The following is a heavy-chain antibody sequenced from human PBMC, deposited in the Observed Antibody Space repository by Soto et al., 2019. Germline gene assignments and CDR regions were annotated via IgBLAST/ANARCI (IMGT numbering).Heavy chain of an antibody. J-gene: IGHJ4*02. CDR2: MSGGGALI. CDR3: TKLRTITTGASDC. CDR1: GFTFSNYA. V-gene: IGHV3-23*01. Sequence: EVQLLESGGGLVQPGGSLRLSCAASGFTFSNYAMSWVRQAPGKGLEWVATMSGGGALIDYADSLKGRFTISRDNSRNPLHLEMNSLRAEDTAVYYCTKLRTITTGASDCWGQGTLVTVSS. D-gene: IGHD1-1*01.